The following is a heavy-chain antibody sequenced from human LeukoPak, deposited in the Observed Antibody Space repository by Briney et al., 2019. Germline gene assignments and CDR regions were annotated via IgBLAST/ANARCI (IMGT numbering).Heavy chain of an antibody. CDR1: GFTFSSYW. V-gene: IGHV4-4*02. CDR2: IYHGGTS. Sequence: GSLRLSCAASGFTFSSYWMSWVRQAPGKGLEWIGNIYHGGTSYYNPSLKSRVTISVDTSKNQFSLKLSSVTAADTAVYYCARDTHLADWGQGTLVTVTS. CDR3: ARDTHLAD. J-gene: IGHJ4*02.